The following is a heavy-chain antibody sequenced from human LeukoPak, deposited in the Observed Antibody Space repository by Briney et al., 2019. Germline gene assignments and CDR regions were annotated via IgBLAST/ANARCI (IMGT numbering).Heavy chain of an antibody. CDR3: ARDPGYSSAWRFEN. Sequence: SQTLSLTCAISGDSVSSNSAAWNWIRQSPSRGLEWLGRTYYRSKWYNNYAVSVKSRIIINPDTSKNQFSLHLKSVTPEDTAVYYCARDPGYSSAWRFENWGQGILVTVSS. V-gene: IGHV6-1*01. D-gene: IGHD6-19*01. CDR2: TYYRSKWYN. J-gene: IGHJ4*02. CDR1: GDSVSSNSAA.